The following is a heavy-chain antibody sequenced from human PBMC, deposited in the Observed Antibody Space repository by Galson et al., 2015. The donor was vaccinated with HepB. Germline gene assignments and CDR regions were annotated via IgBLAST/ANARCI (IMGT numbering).Heavy chain of an antibody. CDR2: INPSGGST. J-gene: IGHJ4*02. Sequence: SVKVSCKASGYTFTSYYMHWVRQAPGQGLEWMGIINPSGGSTSYAQKFQGRVTMTRDTSTSTVYMELSSLRSEDTAVYYCAKSLRGFDWSQFYFDYWGQGTLVTVSS. CDR1: GYTFTSYY. V-gene: IGHV1-46*01. D-gene: IGHD3-9*01. CDR3: AKSLRGFDWSQFYFDY.